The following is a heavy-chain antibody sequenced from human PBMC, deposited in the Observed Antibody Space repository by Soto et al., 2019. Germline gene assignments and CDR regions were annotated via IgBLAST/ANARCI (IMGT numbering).Heavy chain of an antibody. CDR2: IIPIFETA. V-gene: IGHV1-69*01. Sequence: QVQLEQSGAEVKKPGSSVKVSCKASGGTFNTFAISWVRQAPGQGLEWIGGIIPIFETANYAQRLQDRLTITADESTRTAYMELSRLTSDDTAIYFCATSTSSGWQNDYWGLGTLVVVSS. CDR1: GGTFNTFA. D-gene: IGHD6-25*01. CDR3: ATSTSSGWQNDY. J-gene: IGHJ4*02.